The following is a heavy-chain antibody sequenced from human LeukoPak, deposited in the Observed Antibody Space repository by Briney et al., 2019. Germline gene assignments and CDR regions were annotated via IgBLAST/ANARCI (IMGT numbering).Heavy chain of an antibody. Sequence: PAETLSLTCSVSGVSISSYYWSWIRQPSGKGLEWIGYIYYSGSPNYNPSLKSRVTISVDTSKNQFSLKLSSVTAADTAVYYCARHRGYYYDSSGYYYSGAFDYWGQGTLVTVSS. CDR2: IYYSGSP. J-gene: IGHJ4*02. CDR3: ARHRGYYYDSSGYYYSGAFDY. V-gene: IGHV4-59*08. D-gene: IGHD3-22*01. CDR1: GVSISSYY.